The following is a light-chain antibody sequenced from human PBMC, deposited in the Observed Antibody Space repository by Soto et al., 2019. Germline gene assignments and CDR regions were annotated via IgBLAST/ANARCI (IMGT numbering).Light chain of an antibody. CDR1: DIGSTS. Sequence: SYELTQPPSLSVAPGKTARITCGGPDIGSTSVHWYQRRPGQAPVLVIYYDSDRPSGIPERFSGSNSGNTATLTISRVEVGDEADYYCQVWDRNSDLPVFGGGTKLTVL. CDR3: QVWDRNSDLPV. CDR2: YDS. J-gene: IGLJ3*02. V-gene: IGLV3-21*04.